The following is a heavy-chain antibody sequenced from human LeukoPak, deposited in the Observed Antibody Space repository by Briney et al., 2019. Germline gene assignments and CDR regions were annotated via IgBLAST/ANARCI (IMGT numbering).Heavy chain of an antibody. J-gene: IGHJ3*02. Sequence: PSETLSLTCTVSGASINRSSYSWAWIRQPPGKGLEWIGSMSHSESPYYNPSLRRRVTISVDTSKNQLSLRLTSVTAADRAVYYCARQPPYSSTFDIWGQGTMVTVSS. V-gene: IGHV4-39*01. CDR1: GASINRSSYS. D-gene: IGHD2-21*01. CDR2: MSHSESP. CDR3: ARQPPYSSTFDI.